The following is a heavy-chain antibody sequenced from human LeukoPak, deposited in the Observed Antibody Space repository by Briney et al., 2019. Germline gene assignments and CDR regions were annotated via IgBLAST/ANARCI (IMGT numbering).Heavy chain of an antibody. Sequence: SETLSLTCTVSGDSISRGDYYWRWVRQPPGKGRQWNGYIYYSGSTSYNPSLKSRVTISLDTSKNQFSLKLSSVTPADTAVYYCAKARSYDLFTGSYWFDPWGQGTLVTVSS. CDR1: GDSISRGDYY. CDR3: AKARSYDLFTGSYWFDP. D-gene: IGHD3-9*01. CDR2: IYYSGST. J-gene: IGHJ5*02. V-gene: IGHV4-30-4*01.